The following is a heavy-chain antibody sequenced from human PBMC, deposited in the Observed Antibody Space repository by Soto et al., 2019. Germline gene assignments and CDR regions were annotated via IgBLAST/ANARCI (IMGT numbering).Heavy chain of an antibody. J-gene: IGHJ4*02. CDR3: ARESEDLTSNFDY. Sequence: GGSLRLSCAASGFTFTRYSMNWVRQAPGKGLEWVSSISSTTNYIYYGDSMKGRFTISRDNAKNSLYLEMNSLRAEDTAVYYCARESEDLTSNFDYWGQGTLVPVSS. CDR2: ISSTTNYI. V-gene: IGHV3-21*06. CDR1: GFTFTRYS.